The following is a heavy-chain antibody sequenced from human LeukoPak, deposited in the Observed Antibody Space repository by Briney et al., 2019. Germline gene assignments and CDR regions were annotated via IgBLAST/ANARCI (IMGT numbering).Heavy chain of an antibody. CDR3: ARDTGYYYYYYMDV. V-gene: IGHV4-34*01. D-gene: IGHD2-8*02. CDR2: INHSGST. CDR1: GGSFSGYY. Sequence: SETLSLTCAVYGGSFSGYYWSWIRRPPGKGLEWIGEINHSGSTNYNPSLKSRVTISVDTSKNQFSLKLSSVTAADTAVYYCARDTGYYYYYYMDVWGKGTTVTVSS. J-gene: IGHJ6*03.